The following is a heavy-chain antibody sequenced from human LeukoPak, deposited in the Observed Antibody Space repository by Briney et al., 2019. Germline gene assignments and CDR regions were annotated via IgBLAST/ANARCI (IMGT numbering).Heavy chain of an antibody. CDR2: IYPGDSDT. J-gene: IGHJ4*02. V-gene: IGHV5-51*01. D-gene: IGHD4-17*01. CDR3: ARVQYGDYSFDY. CDR1: GYNFAKYW. Sequence: GESLKISCKGSGYNFAKYWIGWARQMPGKGLEWMGIIYPGDSDTRYSPSFQGQVTISADKSISTAYLQWSSLKASDTAMYYCARVQYGDYSFDYWGQGTLVTVSS.